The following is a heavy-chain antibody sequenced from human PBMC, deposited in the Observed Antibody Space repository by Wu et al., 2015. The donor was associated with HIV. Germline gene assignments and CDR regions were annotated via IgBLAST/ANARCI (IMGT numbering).Heavy chain of an antibody. CDR1: GGTFSNYA. CDR3: ARLSRMSGHF. CDR2: INPINGGT. J-gene: IGHJ4*02. V-gene: IGHV1-2*02. D-gene: IGHD2-15*01. Sequence: QVQLVQSGAEVKKPGSSVKVSCKASGGTFSNYAISWVRQAPGQGLEWMGWINPINGGTNLPQKFQGRVTMTRDTSSSTAYMELSTLTSADTAFYFCARLSRMSGHFWGQGTLVTVSS.